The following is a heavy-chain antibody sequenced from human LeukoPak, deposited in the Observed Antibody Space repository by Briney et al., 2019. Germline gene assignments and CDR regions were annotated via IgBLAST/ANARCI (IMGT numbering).Heavy chain of an antibody. V-gene: IGHV4-34*01. CDR2: INHSGST. D-gene: IGHD5-18*01. J-gene: IGHJ4*02. Sequence: SETLSLTCAVYGGSFSGYYWSWIRQPPGKGLEWIGEINHSGSTNYNPSLKSRVTISVDTSKNQFSLKLSSVTAADTAVYYCARVDSYGKVFDYWGQGTLVTVSS. CDR1: GGSFSGYY. CDR3: ARVDSYGKVFDY.